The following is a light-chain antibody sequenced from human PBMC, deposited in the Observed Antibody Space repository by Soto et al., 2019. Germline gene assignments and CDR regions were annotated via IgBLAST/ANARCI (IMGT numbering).Light chain of an antibody. V-gene: IGKV3-15*01. CDR2: GAS. Sequence: EIVMTQSPATLSGSPGERATLSCRASQSVSTNLAWYQQKPGQAPRLLIYGASSRTTGIPARLSGSGSGTKFTLTISSPQSDDLTVYYGHQYTNTPPCTFGEGTKV. J-gene: IGKJ1*01. CDR3: HQYTNTPPCT. CDR1: QSVSTN.